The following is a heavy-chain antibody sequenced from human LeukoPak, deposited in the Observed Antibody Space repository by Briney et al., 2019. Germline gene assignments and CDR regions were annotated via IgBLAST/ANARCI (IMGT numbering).Heavy chain of an antibody. Sequence: PGGSLRLSCAASGFTVSSNYMSWVRQAPGKGLEWVSFIYSGGSTYYADSVKGRFTISRDNSKNTLYLQMNSLRAEDTAVYYCASYSSGWSPDWFDPWGQGTLVTVSS. CDR3: ASYSSGWSPDWFDP. CDR1: GFTVSSNY. V-gene: IGHV3-66*01. D-gene: IGHD6-19*01. J-gene: IGHJ5*02. CDR2: IYSGGST.